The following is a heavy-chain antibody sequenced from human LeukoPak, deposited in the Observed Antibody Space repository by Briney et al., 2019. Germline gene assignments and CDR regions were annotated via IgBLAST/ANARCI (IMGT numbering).Heavy chain of an antibody. D-gene: IGHD5-18*01. CDR1: GVTLSSFG. CDR2: IWYDGSNK. Sequence: GGAPRLSCAASGVTLSSFGMHWGRPAPGKGVGWVAVIWYDGSNKYYADSVKGRFTISRDNSKNTLYLQMNSLRAEDTAVYYCARDWQGYSYPTWGQGTLVTVSS. V-gene: IGHV3-33*01. CDR3: ARDWQGYSYPT. J-gene: IGHJ5*02.